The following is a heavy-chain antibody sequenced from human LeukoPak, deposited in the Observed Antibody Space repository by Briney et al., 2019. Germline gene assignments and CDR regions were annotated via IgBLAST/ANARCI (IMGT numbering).Heavy chain of an antibody. CDR2: IRSGNNDI. CDR1: GFTFSTYP. V-gene: IGHV3-48*01. CDR3: ARDELWSFDY. Sequence: PGGSLRLSCAASGFTFSTYPMNWVRQPPGKGLEWISNIRSGNNDIFYADSVRGRFINSRDNAKNSLYLQMNSLRVEDTAVYYCARDELWSFDYWGQGILVTVSS. J-gene: IGHJ4*02. D-gene: IGHD1-26*01.